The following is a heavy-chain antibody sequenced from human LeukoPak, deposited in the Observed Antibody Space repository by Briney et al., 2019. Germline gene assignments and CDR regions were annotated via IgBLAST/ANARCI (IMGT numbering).Heavy chain of an antibody. V-gene: IGHV3-15*01. Sequence: PGGSLRLSCAASGFIFSNAWMSWVRQAPGKGLEWVGRIKSKTDGGTTDYAAPVKGRFTISRDDSKNTLYLQMNSLKTEDTAVYYCTTGSSSWYRGWWFDPWGQGTLVTVSS. CDR3: TTGSSSWYRGWWFDP. CDR2: IKSKTDGGTT. D-gene: IGHD6-13*01. J-gene: IGHJ5*02. CDR1: GFIFSNAW.